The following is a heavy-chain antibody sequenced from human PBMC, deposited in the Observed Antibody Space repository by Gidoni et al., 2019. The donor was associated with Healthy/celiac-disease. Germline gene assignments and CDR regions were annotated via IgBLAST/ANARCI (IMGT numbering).Heavy chain of an antibody. V-gene: IGHV4-31*03. CDR1: GGSISSGGYY. D-gene: IGHD2-15*01. J-gene: IGHJ6*03. CDR2: IYYSGST. Sequence: QVHLQESCPGLVKPSQTLSLTCTVSGGSISSGGYYWSWFRKHPGKGLEWIGYIYYSGSTYYNPSIKSRVTISVDTSKNQCSLKLSSVTAADTAVYYCARDSGYCSGGSCYNRDYYYYMDVWGKGTTVTVSS. CDR3: ARDSGYCSGGSCYNRDYYYYMDV.